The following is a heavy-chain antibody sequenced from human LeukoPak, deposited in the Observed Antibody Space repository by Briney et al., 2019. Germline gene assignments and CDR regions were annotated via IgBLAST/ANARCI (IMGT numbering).Heavy chain of an antibody. Sequence: SETLSLTCTVSGGSISSISYYWAWIRQPPGRGLEWIGSIYYTGSSNFNPSLKSRVTISVDTSKNQFSLKLSSVTAADTAVYYCARSTPIVVVAATHAFDIWGQGTMVTVSS. V-gene: IGHV4-39*01. D-gene: IGHD2-15*01. J-gene: IGHJ3*02. CDR3: ARSTPIVVVAATHAFDI. CDR2: IYYTGSS. CDR1: GGSISSISYY.